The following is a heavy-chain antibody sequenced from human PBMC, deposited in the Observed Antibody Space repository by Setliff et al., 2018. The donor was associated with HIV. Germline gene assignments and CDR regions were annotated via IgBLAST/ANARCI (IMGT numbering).Heavy chain of an antibody. CDR3: AHRSETSMIHFDF. V-gene: IGHV2-5*08. CDR1: GGSMSSYYW. Sequence: TLSLTCTVSGGSMSSYYWSWIRQPPGKALEWLAVIYWDDDERYSPFLKNRLTITKDTSKNQVVLTMTNMDPVDTATYFCAHRSETSMIHFDFWGQGTLVTVSS. CDR2: IYWDDDE. D-gene: IGHD3-22*01. J-gene: IGHJ4*02.